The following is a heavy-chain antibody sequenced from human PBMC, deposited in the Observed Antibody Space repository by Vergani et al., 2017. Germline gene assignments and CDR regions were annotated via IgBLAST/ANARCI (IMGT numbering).Heavy chain of an antibody. V-gene: IGHV5-51*01. J-gene: IGHJ4*02. CDR3: VRRIEVAGSHKRFDY. Sequence: EVQLVQSGAEVKKPGESLKISCKGSRYTFTSYWIGWVRQMPGKGLEWMGIIYPGDSDTRYSPSFQGQVTISADKSISTAYLQWSSLKASDTAMYYCVRRIEVAGSHKRFDYWGQGTLVTVSS. D-gene: IGHD6-19*01. CDR1: RYTFTSYW. CDR2: IYPGDSDT.